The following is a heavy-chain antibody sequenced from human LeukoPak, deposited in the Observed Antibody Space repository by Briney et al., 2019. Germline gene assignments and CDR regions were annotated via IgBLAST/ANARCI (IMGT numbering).Heavy chain of an antibody. CDR3: ARSSPKRRGYMGGTGYFDY. J-gene: IGHJ4*02. CDR1: GFTFSSYA. V-gene: IGHV3-23*01. CDR2: ISGSGGST. Sequence: TGGSLRLSCAASGFTFSSYAMSWVRQAPGKGLEWVSAISGSGGSTYYADSVKGRFTISRDNSKNTLYLQMNSLRAEDTAVYYCARSSPKRRGYMGGTGYFDYWGQGTLVTVSS. D-gene: IGHD5-12*01.